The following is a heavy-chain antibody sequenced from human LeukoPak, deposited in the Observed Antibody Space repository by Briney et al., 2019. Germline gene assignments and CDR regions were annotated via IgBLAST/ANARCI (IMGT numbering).Heavy chain of an antibody. V-gene: IGHV4-59*08. CDR1: GGSISSYY. CDR3: ARQWAARRGGFDY. J-gene: IGHJ4*02. CDR2: IYYSGST. D-gene: IGHD6-6*01. Sequence: SETLSLTCTVSGGSISSYYWSWVRQPPGKRLEWIGYIYYSGSTNYNPSLKSRVTISVDTSKNQFSLKLSSVTAADTAVYYCARQWAARRGGFDYWGQGTLVTVSS.